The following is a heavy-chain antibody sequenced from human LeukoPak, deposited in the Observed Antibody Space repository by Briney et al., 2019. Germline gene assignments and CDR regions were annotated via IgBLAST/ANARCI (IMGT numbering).Heavy chain of an antibody. J-gene: IGHJ4*02. Sequence: PGGSLRLSCVVSGITFSSYAMSWVRQAPGKGLDWVSAISASGGSTYYADSVKGRFTISRYNSKNTVYLQMNSLRGEDTAIYYCAPNWNLDYWGQGSLVTVSS. CDR1: GITFSSYA. CDR3: APNWNLDY. D-gene: IGHD1-1*01. CDR2: ISASGGST. V-gene: IGHV3-23*01.